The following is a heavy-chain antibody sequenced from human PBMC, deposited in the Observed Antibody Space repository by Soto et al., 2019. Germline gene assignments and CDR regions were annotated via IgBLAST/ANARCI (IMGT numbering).Heavy chain of an antibody. V-gene: IGHV1-2*02. CDR2: INPNSGGT. Sequence: ASVKVSCKASGYTFTGYYMHWVRQAPGQGLEWMGWINPNSGGTNYAQKFQGRVTMTRDTSISTAYMELSRLRSDDAAVYYCAREVATIRAYGTDVRGQATKATVSS. J-gene: IGHJ6*02. CDR3: AREVATIRAYGTDV. CDR1: GYTFTGYY. D-gene: IGHD5-12*01.